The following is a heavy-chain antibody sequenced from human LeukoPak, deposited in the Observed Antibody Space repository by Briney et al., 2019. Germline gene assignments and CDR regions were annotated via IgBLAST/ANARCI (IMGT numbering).Heavy chain of an antibody. CDR2: INPNSGGT. CDR1: GYTFTGYY. CDR3: ARDRRGRYFDWLPIYFDY. D-gene: IGHD3-9*01. Sequence: ASVKVSCKASGYTFTGYYMHWVRQAPGQGLEWMGWINPNSGGTNYAQKFQGRVTMTRGTSISTAYMELSRLRSDDTAVYYCARDRRGRYFDWLPIYFDYWGQGTLVTVSS. V-gene: IGHV1-2*02. J-gene: IGHJ4*02.